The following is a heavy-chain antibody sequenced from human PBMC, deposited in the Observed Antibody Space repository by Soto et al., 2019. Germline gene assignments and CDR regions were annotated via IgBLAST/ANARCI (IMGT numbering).Heavy chain of an antibody. CDR3: ARDRRVATAGTARHYFGLDA. CDR2: IYYSGST. V-gene: IGHV4-31*03. J-gene: IGHJ6*02. CDR1: GGSIRSGGYY. D-gene: IGHD5-18*01. Sequence: SETLSLTCTVSGGSIRSGGYYWSWVRQSPRRGLEWIGNIYYSGSTYYNPSLKSRLTISVDTSKNQFSLNLSSVTAADTAVYYCARDRRVATAGTARHYFGLDAWGQGTTVTVSS.